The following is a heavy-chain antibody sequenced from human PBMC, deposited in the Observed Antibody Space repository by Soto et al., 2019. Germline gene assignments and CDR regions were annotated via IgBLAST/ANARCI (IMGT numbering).Heavy chain of an antibody. V-gene: IGHV5-51*01. CDR1: GYTFSSYW. CDR2: IDPGDSET. J-gene: IGHJ6*03. CDR3: ARRAFIDHYMDA. Sequence: GESLKISCKGSGYTFSSYWIGWVRQMPGKGLEWMGIIDPGDSETRYSPSFQGQVTISADKSISTAFLQWSSLKASDTAMYYCARRAFIDHYMDAWGKGTTVTVSS.